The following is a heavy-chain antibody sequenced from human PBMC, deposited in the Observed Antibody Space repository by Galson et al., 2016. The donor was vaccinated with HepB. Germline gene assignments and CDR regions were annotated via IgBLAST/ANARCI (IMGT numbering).Heavy chain of an antibody. CDR2: ITGTGGGT. Sequence: SLRLSCAASGFSFSTFAMSWVRQAPGKGLEWISGITGTGGGTYYADSVKGRFTISRDTSKNTLFLQLSSLRVEDTAVYYCAKDHTGSTVGWSDGMDVWGQGTRGTGSS. D-gene: IGHD1-7*01. V-gene: IGHV3-23*01. CDR3: AKDHTGSTVGWSDGMDV. CDR1: GFSFSTFA. J-gene: IGHJ6*02.